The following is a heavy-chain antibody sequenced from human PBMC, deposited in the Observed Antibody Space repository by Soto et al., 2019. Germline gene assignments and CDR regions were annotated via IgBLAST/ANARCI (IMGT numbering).Heavy chain of an antibody. Sequence: QVQLVESGGGVVQSGRSLRLSCAASGFTFSTSGMHWIRQAPGKGLEWVAMISHDGGATYYVDSVKGRFTISRDTDKNTLHLQVDSLRPADTATYYCAKDWGSSGWYDWFDPWGPGTLVTGSS. V-gene: IGHV3-30*18. CDR3: AKDWGSSGWYDWFDP. J-gene: IGHJ5*02. D-gene: IGHD3-22*01. CDR2: ISHDGGAT. CDR1: GFTFSTSG.